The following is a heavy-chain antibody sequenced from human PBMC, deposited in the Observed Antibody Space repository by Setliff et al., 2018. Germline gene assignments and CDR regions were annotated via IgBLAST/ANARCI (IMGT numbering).Heavy chain of an antibody. CDR3: SRLVRYCTTTSCQRLSGDEY. V-gene: IGHV1-18*01. CDR2: ISGYTGNT. CDR1: GYTFTNFG. Sequence: ASVKVSCKASGYTFTNFGISWVREAPGQGLEWMGWISGYTGNTNYAQKLQDRATMTTDTSTGTAYLELRSLRSDDTAVYYCSRLVRYCTTTSCQRLSGDEYWSQGTLVTVSS. D-gene: IGHD2-2*01. J-gene: IGHJ4*02.